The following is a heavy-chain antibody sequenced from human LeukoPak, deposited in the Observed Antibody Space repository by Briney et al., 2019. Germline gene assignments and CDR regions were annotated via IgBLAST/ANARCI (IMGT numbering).Heavy chain of an antibody. CDR3: AKGSYYDSSGSFYFDY. J-gene: IGHJ4*02. D-gene: IGHD3-22*01. Sequence: AGGSLRLSCVVSGFTFSSYAMSWVRLAPGKGLEWVSGISGSGDNTYYADSVKGRFTISRDNSKNTLYVQMNSLGTEDTAAYYCAKGSYYDSSGSFYFDYWGQGTLVTVSS. CDR1: GFTFSSYA. V-gene: IGHV3-23*01. CDR2: ISGSGDNT.